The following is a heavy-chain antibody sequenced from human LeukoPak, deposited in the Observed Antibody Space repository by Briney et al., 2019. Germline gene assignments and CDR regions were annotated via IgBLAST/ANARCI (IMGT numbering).Heavy chain of an antibody. J-gene: IGHJ5*02. CDR1: GFTVSCYA. Sequence: PGGSLRLSCAASGFTVSCYAMSWVRQAPGKGLEWVSAISGSGGSTYYADSLKGRFTISRDNSKNTLYLQMNSLRAEDTAVYYCAKEPCGSGSYENWFDPWGQGTLVTVSS. D-gene: IGHD3-10*01. V-gene: IGHV3-23*01. CDR2: ISGSGGST. CDR3: AKEPCGSGSYENWFDP.